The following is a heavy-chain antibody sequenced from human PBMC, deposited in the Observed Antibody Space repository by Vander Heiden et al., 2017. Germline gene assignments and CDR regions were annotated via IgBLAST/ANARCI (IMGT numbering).Heavy chain of an antibody. Sequence: QVQLVESGGGVVQPGRSLRLSCAASGFTFSSYGMPWVRQAPGKGLEGVAVIWYDGSNKYYADSVKGRFTISRDNSKNTLYLQMNSLRAEDTAVYYCARCGYCSGGSCHSGGRYYYYGMDVWGQGTTVTVSS. V-gene: IGHV3-33*01. CDR2: IWYDGSNK. CDR3: ARCGYCSGGSCHSGGRYYYYGMDV. J-gene: IGHJ6*02. CDR1: GFTFSSYG. D-gene: IGHD2-15*01.